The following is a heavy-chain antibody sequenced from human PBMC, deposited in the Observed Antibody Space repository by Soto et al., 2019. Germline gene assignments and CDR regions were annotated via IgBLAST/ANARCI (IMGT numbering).Heavy chain of an antibody. V-gene: IGHV3-64*01. Sequence: EVQLVESGGGLVQPGGSLRLSCAASGFTFSSYAMHWVRQAPGKGLEYVSAISSNGGSTYYANSVEGRFTISRDNSKNTLYLQMGSLRAEDMAVYYCARGGGSYCSGGSCYLHDAFDIWGQGTMVTVSS. CDR1: GFTFSSYA. CDR2: ISSNGGST. D-gene: IGHD2-15*01. J-gene: IGHJ3*02. CDR3: ARGGGSYCSGGSCYLHDAFDI.